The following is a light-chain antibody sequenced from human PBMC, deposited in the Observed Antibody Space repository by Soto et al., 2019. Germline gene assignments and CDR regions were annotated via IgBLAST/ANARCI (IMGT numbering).Light chain of an antibody. CDR2: EVS. CDR1: SSDVGGYNY. Sequence: QSALTQPASVSGSPGQSITISCTGTSSDVGGYNYVSWYQQHPGKAPKLIIYEVSKRPSGVSNRFSGSKSGNTASLTISGLQAEDEADYYCSSYTSSSTLVFGGGTKLTVL. J-gene: IGLJ2*01. CDR3: SSYTSSSTLV. V-gene: IGLV2-14*01.